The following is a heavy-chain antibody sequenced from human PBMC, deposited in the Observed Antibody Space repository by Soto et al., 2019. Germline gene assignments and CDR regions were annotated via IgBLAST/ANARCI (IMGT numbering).Heavy chain of an antibody. J-gene: IGHJ6*02. CDR3: ARSITMVRGVDPYYYGMDV. CDR1: GGSISSGGYY. CDR2: IYYSGST. V-gene: IGHV4-31*03. D-gene: IGHD3-10*01. Sequence: PSETLSLTCTVSGGSISSGGYYWSWIRQHPGKGLEWIGYIYYSGSTYYNPSLKSRVTISVDTSKNQFSLKLSSVTAADTAVYYCARSITMVRGVDPYYYGMDVLGQGTTVTVSS.